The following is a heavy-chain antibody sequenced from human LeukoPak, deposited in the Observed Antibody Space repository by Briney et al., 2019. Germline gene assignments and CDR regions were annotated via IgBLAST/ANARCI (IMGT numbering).Heavy chain of an antibody. J-gene: IGHJ4*02. CDR2: ITSSGGDT. CDR3: ARGSRGTYDC. D-gene: IGHD3-16*01. Sequence: PGGSLRLSCAASGFTLSSYALAWVRQAPGKGLEWVSSITSSGGDTYYVDSVKGRFTISRDNSKNTLYLQMNSLRAEDTAVYYCARGSRGTYDCWGQGTLVTVSS. CDR1: GFTLSSYA. V-gene: IGHV3-23*01.